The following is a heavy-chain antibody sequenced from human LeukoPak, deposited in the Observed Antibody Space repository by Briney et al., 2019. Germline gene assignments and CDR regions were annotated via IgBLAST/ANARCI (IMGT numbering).Heavy chain of an antibody. D-gene: IGHD5-24*01. Sequence: PGGSLRLSCAASRFSFNTYWMHWVRQAPGMGLAWVSRINSDGSSTSYADSVKGRFTISRDNAKNTLYLQMNNLRAEDTAVYYCVRGRYYFDHWGQGTLVTVSS. CDR1: RFSFNTYW. J-gene: IGHJ4*02. CDR2: INSDGSST. CDR3: VRGRYYFDH. V-gene: IGHV3-74*01.